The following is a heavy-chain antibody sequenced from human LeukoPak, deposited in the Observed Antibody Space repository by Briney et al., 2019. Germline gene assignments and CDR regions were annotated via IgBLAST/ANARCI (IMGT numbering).Heavy chain of an antibody. CDR2: ISWNSGSI. J-gene: IGHJ6*02. V-gene: IGHV3-9*01. CDR1: GFTFDDYA. CDR3: AKDIERYSYDPYYYYGMDV. D-gene: IGHD5-18*01. Sequence: GGSLRLSCAASGFTFDDYAMHWVRHAPGKGLEWVSGISWNSGSIGYADSVKGRFTISRDNAKNSLYLQMNSLRAEDTALYYCAKDIERYSYDPYYYYGMDVWGQGTTVTVSS.